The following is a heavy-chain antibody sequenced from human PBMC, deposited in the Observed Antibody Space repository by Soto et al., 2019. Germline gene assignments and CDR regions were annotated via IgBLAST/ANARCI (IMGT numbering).Heavy chain of an antibody. D-gene: IGHD6-13*01. CDR2: ISYDGGNA. CDR1: GFTFNAYG. Sequence: QAQLVESGGGVVQPGGSLRLSCAASGFTFNAYGMHWVRQAPGKGLEWVAVISYDGGNAYYVDSVKGRFTISRDDPKNSLHLQMNTLRVEDTAVYYCAKGKDIAAAGIGDNYYYTGLDVWGQGTPVTVSS. CDR3: AKGKDIAAAGIGDNYYYTGLDV. J-gene: IGHJ6*02. V-gene: IGHV3-30*18.